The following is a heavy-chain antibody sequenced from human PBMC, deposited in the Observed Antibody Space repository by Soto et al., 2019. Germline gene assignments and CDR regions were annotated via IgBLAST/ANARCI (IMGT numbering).Heavy chain of an antibody. CDR2: IIPIFGAA. V-gene: IGHV1-69*13. D-gene: IGHD3-10*01. CDR3: ARDSASRDGYQYYYYYGMDV. CDR1: GGTFSSYA. Sequence: SVKVSCKASGGTFSSYAISWVRQAPGQGLEWMGGIIPIFGAANYAQKFQGRVTITADESTSTAYMELSSLRSEDTAVYYCARDSASRDGYQYYYYYGMDVWGQGTTVTVSS. J-gene: IGHJ6*02.